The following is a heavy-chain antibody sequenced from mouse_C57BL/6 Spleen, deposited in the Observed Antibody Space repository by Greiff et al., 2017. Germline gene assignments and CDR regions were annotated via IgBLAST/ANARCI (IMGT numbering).Heavy chain of an antibody. D-gene: IGHD1-2*01. J-gene: IGHJ4*01. CDR1: GFTFSSYA. Sequence: EVKLVESGGGLVKPGGSLKLSCAASGFTFSSYAMSWVRQTPEKRLEWVATISDGGSYTYYPDNVKGRFTISRDNAKNNLYLQMSHLKSEDTAMYYCASEEKGHYDGVSMDYWGQGTSVTVSS. CDR2: ISDGGSYT. CDR3: ASEEKGHYDGVSMDY. V-gene: IGHV5-4*03.